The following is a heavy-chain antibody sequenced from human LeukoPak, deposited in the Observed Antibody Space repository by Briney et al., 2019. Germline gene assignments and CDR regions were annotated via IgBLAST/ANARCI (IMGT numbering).Heavy chain of an antibody. CDR1: GGSISSYY. CDR3: ARNQRLVRSSVAYYFDY. D-gene: IGHD6-19*01. CDR2: IYTSGST. Sequence: SETLSLTCTVSGGSISSYYWGWIRQPAGKGLEWIGRIYTSGSTNYNPSLKSRVTMSVDTSKNQFSLKLSSVTAADTAVYYCARNQRLVRSSVAYYFDYWGQGTLVTVSS. V-gene: IGHV4-4*07. J-gene: IGHJ4*02.